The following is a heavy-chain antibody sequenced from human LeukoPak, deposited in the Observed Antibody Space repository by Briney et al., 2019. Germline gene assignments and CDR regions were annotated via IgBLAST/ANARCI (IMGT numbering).Heavy chain of an antibody. CDR2: MYNRGST. CDR3: ARAEKAVTGSLDY. D-gene: IGHD6-19*01. Sequence: SETLSLTCTVSGDSISNYYWSWIRQSPGKELEWIGYMYNRGSTIYNPSLKSRVTISTDTSKNQFSLRLTSVTAADTDVYYCARAEKAVTGSLDYWGQGTLITVSS. V-gene: IGHV4-59*01. J-gene: IGHJ4*02. CDR1: GDSISNYY.